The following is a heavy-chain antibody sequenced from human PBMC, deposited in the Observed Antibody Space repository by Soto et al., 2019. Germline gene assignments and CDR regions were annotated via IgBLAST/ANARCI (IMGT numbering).Heavy chain of an antibody. Sequence: QVQLVQSGTEVKKPGSSVKVSCKASGGTFRNYPINWVRQAPGQGLEWMGSIFPLTDIPDYAQNFQARLTISEDNSTSTAYMELSSLTSDDTAMYFCARGPLVVLNYFESWGQGTLVTVSS. CDR1: GGTFRNYP. J-gene: IGHJ4*02. CDR3: ARGPLVVLNYFES. CDR2: IFPLTDIP. V-gene: IGHV1-69*02.